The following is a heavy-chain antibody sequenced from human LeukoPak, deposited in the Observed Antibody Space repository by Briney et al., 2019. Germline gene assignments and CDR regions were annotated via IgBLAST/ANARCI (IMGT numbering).Heavy chain of an antibody. V-gene: IGHV4-61*02. D-gene: IGHD2-2*03. CDR1: GGSISSGSYY. CDR2: IYTSGST. Sequence: SQTLSLTCTVSGGSISSGSYYWSWIRQPAGKGLEWIGRIYTSGSTNNNPSLKSRVTISVDPSKYQFSLKLSSVTAADTAVYYCARGLDIVVVPAAHVGLDPWGQGTLVTVSS. J-gene: IGHJ5*02. CDR3: ARGLDIVVVPAAHVGLDP.